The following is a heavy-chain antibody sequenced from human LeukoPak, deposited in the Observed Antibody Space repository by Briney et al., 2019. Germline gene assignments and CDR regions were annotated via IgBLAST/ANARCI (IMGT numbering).Heavy chain of an antibody. Sequence: PGGSLRLSCAASGFTFSSYAMNWVRQAPGKGLEWVSVLYGGGSTDYADSVKGRFTISRDNSKNTLYLEMSSLRAEDTAVYYCATRYCSGGNCYSGFDYWGQGTLVTVSS. D-gene: IGHD2-15*01. J-gene: IGHJ4*02. V-gene: IGHV3-66*02. CDR3: ATRYCSGGNCYSGFDY. CDR2: LYGGGST. CDR1: GFTFSSYA.